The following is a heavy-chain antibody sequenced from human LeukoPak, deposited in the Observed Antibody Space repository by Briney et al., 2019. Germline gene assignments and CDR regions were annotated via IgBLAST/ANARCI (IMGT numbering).Heavy chain of an antibody. V-gene: IGHV1-3*01. CDR2: INAGNGNT. CDR1: GYTFTSYA. J-gene: IGHJ4*02. D-gene: IGHD6-13*01. Sequence: ASVKVSCKASGYTFTSYAMHWVRQAPGQRLEWMGWINAGNGNTKYSQKFQGRVTMTTDTSTSTAYMELRSLRSDDTAVYYCAGGIPSTGRYYFDYWGQGTLVTVSS. CDR3: AGGIPSTGRYYFDY.